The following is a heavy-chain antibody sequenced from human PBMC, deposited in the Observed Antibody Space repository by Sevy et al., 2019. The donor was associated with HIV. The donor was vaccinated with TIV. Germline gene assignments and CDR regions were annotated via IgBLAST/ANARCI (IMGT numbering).Heavy chain of an antibody. J-gene: IGHJ4*02. CDR2: IKQDGSEK. V-gene: IGHV3-7*01. D-gene: IGHD6-6*01. Sequence: GGSPRLSCAASGFSFSSYWMSWLRQAPGKGLEWVASIKQDGSEKYYVDSLKGRFSISKDNAKNSLYLQMNSLRVEDTAIYFCAREWHSSFDYWGQGTLVTVSS. CDR3: AREWHSSFDY. CDR1: GFSFSSYW.